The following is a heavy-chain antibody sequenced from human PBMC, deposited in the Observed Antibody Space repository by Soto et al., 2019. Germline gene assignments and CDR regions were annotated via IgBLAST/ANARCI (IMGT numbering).Heavy chain of an antibody. CDR2: IIPIFGTA. Sequence: GASVKVSCKASGGTFSSYAISWVRQAPGQGLEWMGGIIPIFGTANYAQKFQGRVTITADESTSTAYMELSSLRSEDTAVYYCAQTPKAYYDFWSGYSSYYGMDVWGQGTTVTAP. V-gene: IGHV1-69*13. CDR3: AQTPKAYYDFWSGYSSYYGMDV. D-gene: IGHD3-3*01. J-gene: IGHJ6*02. CDR1: GGTFSSYA.